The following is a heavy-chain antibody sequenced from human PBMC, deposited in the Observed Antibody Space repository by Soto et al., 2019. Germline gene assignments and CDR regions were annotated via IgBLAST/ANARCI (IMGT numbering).Heavy chain of an antibody. CDR3: AKSSVTTSHQVLYGMDV. Sequence: GGSLRLSCAASRFTFSNYAMTWVRQAPGKGLEWVSGISGSGGRTYYADSVKGRFTISRDNSKNTLYLEMNSLRAEDTAVYYCAKSSVTTSHQVLYGMDVWGQGTTVTVSS. CDR2: ISGSGGRT. J-gene: IGHJ6*02. D-gene: IGHD4-17*01. CDR1: RFTFSNYA. V-gene: IGHV3-23*01.